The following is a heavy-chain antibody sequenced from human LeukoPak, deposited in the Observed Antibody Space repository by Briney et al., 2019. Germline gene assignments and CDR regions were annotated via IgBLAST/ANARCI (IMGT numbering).Heavy chain of an antibody. D-gene: IGHD3-22*01. V-gene: IGHV3-15*01. Sequence: PGGSLRLSCAASGFTFANAWMSWVRQAPGKGLECVGRIKSKTDGETTDYAAPVKGRFTISRDDSKNMLYLQMNSLKSEDTAVYYCTADMRAIVVVGGAYYFDYWGQGTLVTVSS. J-gene: IGHJ4*02. CDR2: IKSKTDGETT. CDR3: TADMRAIVVVGGAYYFDY. CDR1: GFTFANAW.